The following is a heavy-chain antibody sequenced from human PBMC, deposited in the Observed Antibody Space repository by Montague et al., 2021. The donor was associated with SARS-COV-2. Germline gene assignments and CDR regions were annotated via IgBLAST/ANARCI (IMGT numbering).Heavy chain of an antibody. CDR2: IYQSGST. V-gene: IGHV4-4*02. Sequence: SETLSLTCAVSGDSIMTTNWWSWVRQPPGKGLEWIGEIYQSGSTNYNPSLKSRVTTSIDKSKNQFSLELNSVTAADTALYYCVRAGGLDNRPPVWGQGALVIVSS. CDR3: VRAGGLDNRPPV. D-gene: IGHD3/OR15-3a*01. CDR1: GDSIMTTNW. J-gene: IGHJ4*02.